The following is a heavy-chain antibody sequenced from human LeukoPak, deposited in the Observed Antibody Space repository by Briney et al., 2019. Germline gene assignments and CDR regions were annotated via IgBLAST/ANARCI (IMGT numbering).Heavy chain of an antibody. D-gene: IGHD2-21*02. Sequence: ASVKVSFKASGYTFTCYGISWVRQAPGQGLGWMGWISAYNGNTNYAHKLQGRVTMTTDTSTSTAYMEQRSLRSDDTAVYYCARDLTQDDAFDIWGQGTMVTVSS. CDR2: ISAYNGNT. V-gene: IGHV1-18*04. CDR3: ARDLTQDDAFDI. CDR1: GYTFTCYG. J-gene: IGHJ3*02.